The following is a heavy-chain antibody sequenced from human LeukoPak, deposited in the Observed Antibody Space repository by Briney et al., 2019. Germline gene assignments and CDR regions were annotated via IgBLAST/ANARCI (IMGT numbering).Heavy chain of an antibody. Sequence: ASVKVSCKASGYTFTSYYMHWVRQAPGQGLEWMGIINPSGGSTSYAQKFQGRVTMTRDTSTSTVYMELSSLRSEDTAVYYCARDGFPDYLNYYGSSGYSPDYWGQGTLVTVSS. D-gene: IGHD3-22*01. CDR2: INPSGGST. CDR1: GYTFTSYY. J-gene: IGHJ4*02. V-gene: IGHV1-46*01. CDR3: ARDGFPDYLNYYGSSGYSPDY.